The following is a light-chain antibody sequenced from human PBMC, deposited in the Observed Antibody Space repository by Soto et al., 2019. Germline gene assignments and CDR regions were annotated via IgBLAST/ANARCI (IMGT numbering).Light chain of an antibody. CDR2: GAS. V-gene: IGKV3D-20*02. CDR1: QSVSSSY. J-gene: IGKJ1*01. CDR3: HQRQSWPRT. Sequence: EIVVTQSPAPLSVSPGEGATVSCRASQSVSSSYLAWYQQKPGQAPRLLIYGASSRATGIPDRFSASGTGTDFTLTISDVQPEDFAVYYCHQRQSWPRTFGQGTKVDI.